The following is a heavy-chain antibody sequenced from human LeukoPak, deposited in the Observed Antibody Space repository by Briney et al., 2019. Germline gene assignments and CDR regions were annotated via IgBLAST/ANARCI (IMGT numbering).Heavy chain of an antibody. D-gene: IGHD3-22*01. V-gene: IGHV3-7*01. Sequence: PGGSLRLSCATSGFTLSRYGVARVRQAPGKGLEWVADMKEDGNEKNYSASVQGRFTISRDIAGNAVHLEMNSLRVEDTAVYYCTRMLLFQSSSYRPSDYWGQGTLVTVSS. J-gene: IGHJ4*02. CDR1: GFTLSRYG. CDR2: MKEDGNEK. CDR3: TRMLLFQSSSYRPSDY.